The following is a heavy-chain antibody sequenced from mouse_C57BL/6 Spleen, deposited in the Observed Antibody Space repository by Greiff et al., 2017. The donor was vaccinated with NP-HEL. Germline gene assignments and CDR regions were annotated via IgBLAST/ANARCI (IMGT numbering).Heavy chain of an antibody. CDR2: IYPGDGDT. CDR3: ARSDWVFDY. CDR1: GYAFSSSW. V-gene: IGHV1-82*01. D-gene: IGHD4-1*01. Sequence: QVQLKESGPELVKPGASVKISCKASGYAFSSSWMNWVKQRPGKGLEWIGRIYPGDGDTNYNGKFKGKATLTADKSSSTAYMQLSSLTSEDSAVYFCARSDWVFDYWGQGTTLTVSS. J-gene: IGHJ2*01.